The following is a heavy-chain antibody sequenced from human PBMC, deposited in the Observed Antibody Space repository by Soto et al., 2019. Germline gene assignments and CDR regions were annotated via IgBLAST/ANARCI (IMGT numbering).Heavy chain of an antibody. V-gene: IGHV4-4*02. J-gene: IGHJ4*02. CDR2: IYHSGST. CDR1: SGSISSSNW. D-gene: IGHD6-13*01. CDR3: ARAGIAAVPFFDY. Sequence: QVQLQESGPGLVKPSGTLSLTCAVSSGSISSSNWWSWVRQPPGKGLEWIGEIYHSGSTNYNPSLKVRVTISVDKSKNQFSLKLSSVTAADTAVYYCARAGIAAVPFFDYWGQGTLVTVSS.